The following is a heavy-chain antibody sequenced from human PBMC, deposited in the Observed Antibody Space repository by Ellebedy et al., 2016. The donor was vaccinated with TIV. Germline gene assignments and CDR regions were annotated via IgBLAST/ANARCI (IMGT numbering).Heavy chain of an antibody. CDR2: IIPILGIA. V-gene: IGHV1-69*04. D-gene: IGHD6-19*01. Sequence: AASVKVSCKASGGTFSSYAISWVRQAPGQGLEWMGRIIPILGIANYAQKFQGRVTITADKSTGTAYMELSSLRSEDTAVYYCARPAISGWYYWGQGTLVTVSS. CDR1: GGTFSSYA. CDR3: ARPAISGWYY. J-gene: IGHJ4*02.